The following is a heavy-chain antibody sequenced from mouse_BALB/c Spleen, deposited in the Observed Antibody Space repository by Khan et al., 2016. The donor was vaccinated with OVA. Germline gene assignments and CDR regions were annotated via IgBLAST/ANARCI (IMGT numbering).Heavy chain of an antibody. CDR2: ISYSGFT. D-gene: IGHD1-1*01. CDR1: GYSITSNYA. J-gene: IGHJ4*01. V-gene: IGHV3-2*02. CDR3: ARQNYYGYALDY. Sequence: EVQLVESGPGLVKPSQSLSLTCTVTGYSITSNYAWSWIRQFPGNKLEWMAYISYSGFTNYNPSLKSRISVTRDTSENQFFLQLNSVTTEDTATYYCARQNYYGYALDYWGQGTSVTVSS.